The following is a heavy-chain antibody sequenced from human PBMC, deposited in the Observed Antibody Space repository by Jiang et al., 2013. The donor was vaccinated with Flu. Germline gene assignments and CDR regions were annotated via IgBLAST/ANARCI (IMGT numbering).Heavy chain of an antibody. CDR3: ARDLKGGYSYGSHYYMDV. Sequence: FSSYAISWVRQAPGQGLEWMGGIIPIFGTANYAQKFQGRVTITADESTSTAYMELSSLRSEDTAVYYCARDLKGGYSYGSHYYMDVWGKGTTVTVSS. D-gene: IGHD5-18*01. J-gene: IGHJ6*03. CDR2: IIPIFGTA. CDR1: FSSYA. V-gene: IGHV1-69*01.